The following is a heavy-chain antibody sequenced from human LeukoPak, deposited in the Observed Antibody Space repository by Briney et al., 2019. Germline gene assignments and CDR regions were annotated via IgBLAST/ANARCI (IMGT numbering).Heavy chain of an antibody. CDR2: ISGSGYST. Sequence: GGSLSLSCAASGFIFNNYAMSWVRQATGKGLDWVSTISGSGYSTYHADSVKGRFTISRDNSKHTLFLQMNSLRAEDTAVYYCAKEKYYYDSSGYHPLDNGGQGTLDTVST. J-gene: IGHJ4*02. V-gene: IGHV3-23*01. CDR3: AKEKYYYDSSGYHPLDN. CDR1: GFIFNNYA. D-gene: IGHD3-22*01.